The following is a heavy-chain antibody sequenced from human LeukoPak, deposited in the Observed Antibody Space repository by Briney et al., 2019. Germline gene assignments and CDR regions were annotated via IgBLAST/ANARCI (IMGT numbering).Heavy chain of an antibody. Sequence: SSETLSLTCAVYGGSFSGYYWSWIRQPPGKGLEWIGEINHSGSTNYNPSLKSRVTISVDTSKNQFSLKLSSVTAADTAVYYCARDSHYDILTGTYYGMDVWGKGTTVTVSS. D-gene: IGHD3-9*01. J-gene: IGHJ6*04. CDR2: INHSGST. CDR1: GGSFSGYY. CDR3: ARDSHYDILTGTYYGMDV. V-gene: IGHV4-34*01.